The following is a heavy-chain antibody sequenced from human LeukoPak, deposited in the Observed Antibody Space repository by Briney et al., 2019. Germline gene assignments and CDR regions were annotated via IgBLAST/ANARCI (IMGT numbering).Heavy chain of an antibody. V-gene: IGHV1-2*02. CDR2: INPNSGGT. J-gene: IGHJ4*02. CDR1: GYTFIGYY. Sequence: GASVKVSCKASGYTFIGYYMHWVRQAPGQGLEWMGWINPNSGGTNYAQKFQGRVTMTRDTSISTAYVELSGLTSDDTAVYYCARGSYGFWTGYDYFDYWGQGTLVTVSS. D-gene: IGHD3-3*01. CDR3: ARGSYGFWTGYDYFDY.